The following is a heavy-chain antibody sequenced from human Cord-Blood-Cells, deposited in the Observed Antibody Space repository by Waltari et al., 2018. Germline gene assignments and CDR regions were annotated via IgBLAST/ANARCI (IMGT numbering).Heavy chain of an antibody. Sequence: ELPLVESGGGLVQPGGSLRLSCEDSGFTDRSSYMLWFRGTPGKGLEWVSVIYNGGSTYYADSVKGRFTISRHNSKNPLYLQMNSLRAEDTAVYYCARGGKLVIYFGDFDIWGQGTMVTVSS. V-gene: IGHV3-53*04. CDR1: GFTDRSSY. J-gene: IGHJ3*02. CDR2: IYNGGST. CDR3: ARGGKLVIYFGDFDI. D-gene: IGHD4-17*01.